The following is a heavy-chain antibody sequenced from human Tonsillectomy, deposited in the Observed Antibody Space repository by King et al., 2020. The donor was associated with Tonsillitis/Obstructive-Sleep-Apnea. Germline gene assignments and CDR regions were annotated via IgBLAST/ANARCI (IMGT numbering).Heavy chain of an antibody. Sequence: QLVQSGAEVKKPGESLKISCKGSGYSFTNYWIGWVRQMPGKGLEWMGIVYPYDSDTRYSPSFQGQVTVSADTSISTAYLQWSSLKASDTAIYYCASRLSVLGTPYYYYGLDVWGQGTPVTVSS. CDR1: GYSFTNYW. V-gene: IGHV5-51*01. J-gene: IGHJ6*02. CDR3: ASRLSVLGTPYYYYGLDV. CDR2: VYPYDSDT. D-gene: IGHD2-15*01.